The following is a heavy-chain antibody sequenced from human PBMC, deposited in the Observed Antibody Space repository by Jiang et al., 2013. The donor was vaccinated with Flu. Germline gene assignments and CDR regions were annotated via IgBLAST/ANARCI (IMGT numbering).Heavy chain of an antibody. V-gene: IGHV2-5*01. D-gene: IGHD3-3*01. J-gene: IGHJ6*04. CDR3: ARTRFYNYYGMDV. Sequence: RYSPSLKSRLTITKDTSKNQVVLTMTNMDPVDTATYYCARTRFYNYYGMDVWGKGTTVTVSS.